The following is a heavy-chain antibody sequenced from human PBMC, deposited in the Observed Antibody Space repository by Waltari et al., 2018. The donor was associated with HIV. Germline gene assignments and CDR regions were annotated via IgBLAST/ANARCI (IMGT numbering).Heavy chain of an antibody. V-gene: IGHV4-39*02. D-gene: IGHD3-22*01. CDR2: IYYSGSA. J-gene: IGHJ4*02. CDR1: GGSITSSSYY. CDR3: ARDRYYYARTGSPDY. Sequence: QLQLQESGPGLVKPSETLSLTCTVSGGSITSSSYYWGWIRQPQGKGLELIGNIYYSGSAYYNSSLKSRVTISVDMSKNQFSLKLNSVTAADTAVYYCARDRYYYARTGSPDYWGQGTLVTVSS.